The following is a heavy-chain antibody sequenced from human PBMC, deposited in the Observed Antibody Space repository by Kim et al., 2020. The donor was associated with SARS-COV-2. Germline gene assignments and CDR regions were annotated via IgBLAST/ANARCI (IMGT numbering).Heavy chain of an antibody. V-gene: IGHV1-2*02. CDR1: GYNFIDFY. CDR3: ARSPPTYTYQTSRYYPLGD. D-gene: IGHD3-22*01. CDR2: LNPDTGGP. Sequence: ASVKVSCKTSGYNFIDFYIHWIRQAPGQGLEYMGWLNPDTGGPSSAQQFLGRVTLTRDTSMNTAYMELRDLTSDDTAVYFCARSPPTYTYQTSRYYPLGDWGQGTLVTVSS. J-gene: IGHJ1*01.